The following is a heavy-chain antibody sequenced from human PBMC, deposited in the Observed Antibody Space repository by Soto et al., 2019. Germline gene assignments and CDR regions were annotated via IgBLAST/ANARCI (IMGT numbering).Heavy chain of an antibody. Sequence: QVQLVESGGGVVQPWRSLRLSCAASGFTFSSYAMHWVRQAPGKGLEWVAVISYDGSNKYYADSVKGRFTISRDNSKNMLYLQMNSLRAEDTAVNYGARERGTYYYGSGSYYRSYYYYGMDVWGQGTTVTVSS. J-gene: IGHJ6*02. V-gene: IGHV3-30-3*01. CDR1: GFTFSSYA. CDR3: ARERGTYYYGSGSYYRSYYYYGMDV. D-gene: IGHD3-10*01. CDR2: ISYDGSNK.